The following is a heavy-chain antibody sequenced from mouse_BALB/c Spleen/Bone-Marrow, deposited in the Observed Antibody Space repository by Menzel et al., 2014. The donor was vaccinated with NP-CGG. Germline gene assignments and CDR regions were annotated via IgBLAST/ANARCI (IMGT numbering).Heavy chain of an antibody. D-gene: IGHD2-2*01. Sequence: EVQLQQSGAELVKPGASVKLSCTASGFNIXDTYMHRVKQRPEQGLEWIGRIDPANGNTKYDPKFQGKATITADTSSNTACLQLSSLTSEDTAVYYCAGGWLPSYAMDYWGQGTSVTVPS. CDR3: AGGWLPSYAMDY. CDR2: IDPANGNT. J-gene: IGHJ4*01. CDR1: GFNIXDTY. V-gene: IGHV14-3*02.